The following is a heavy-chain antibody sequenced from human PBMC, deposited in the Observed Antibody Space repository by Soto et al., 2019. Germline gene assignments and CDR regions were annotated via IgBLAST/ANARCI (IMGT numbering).Heavy chain of an antibody. CDR3: ARDSYAMSSFALDV. CDR1: GDSISSGGFP. J-gene: IGHJ6*02. D-gene: IGHD2-2*01. V-gene: IGHV4-30-2*06. CDR2: VYRTGAT. Sequence: QLQLQESGSGLVETAQTLSLTCIVSGDSISSGGFPWTWIRQSTGKGLEWIGYVYRTGATSYNPSLESLASISVDTSRNQFSLKLMSVTPADSAVYFCARDSYAMSSFALDVWGRGTAVTVSS.